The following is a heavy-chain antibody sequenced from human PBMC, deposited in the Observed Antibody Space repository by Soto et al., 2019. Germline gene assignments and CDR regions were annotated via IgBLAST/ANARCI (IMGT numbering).Heavy chain of an antibody. Sequence: ASVKVSCKASGFTFTSSAVQWVRQARGQRLEWIGWIVVGSGNTNYAQKFQERVTITRDMSTSTAYMELSSLRSEDTAVYYCAAPSEVLLWFGDYYYYGMDVWGQGTTVTVSS. J-gene: IGHJ6*02. CDR1: GFTFTSSA. CDR2: IVVGSGNT. CDR3: AAPSEVLLWFGDYYYYGMDV. V-gene: IGHV1-58*01. D-gene: IGHD3-10*01.